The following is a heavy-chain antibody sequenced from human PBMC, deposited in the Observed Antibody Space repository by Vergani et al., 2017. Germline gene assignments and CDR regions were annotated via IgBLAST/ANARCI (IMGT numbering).Heavy chain of an antibody. CDR3: AADSGCSSTSCYPV. V-gene: IGHV4-31*03. CDR1: GGSFSSGGYY. J-gene: IGHJ6*02. D-gene: IGHD2-2*01. CDR2: IYYSGST. Sequence: QLQLQESGPGLVKPSETLSLTCTFSGGSFSSGGYYWSWIRQHPGKGLEWIGYIYYSGSTYYNPSLKSRVTISVDTSKNQFSLKLTSVTAADAAVYYCAADSGCSSTSCYPVWGQGTTVTVSS.